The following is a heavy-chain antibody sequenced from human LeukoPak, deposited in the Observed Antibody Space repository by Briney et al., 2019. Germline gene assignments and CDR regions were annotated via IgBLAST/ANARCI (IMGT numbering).Heavy chain of an antibody. J-gene: IGHJ4*02. CDR1: GFTFSSYS. D-gene: IGHD1-7*01. CDR2: ISSSSSTI. V-gene: IGHV3-48*01. Sequence: GGSLRLSCAASGFTFSSYSMNWVRQAPGKGLEWVSYISSSSSTIYYADSVKGRFTISRDNAKNSLYLQMNSLRAEDTAVYYCAVLTGTQAVDYWGQGTLVTVSS. CDR3: AVLTGTQAVDY.